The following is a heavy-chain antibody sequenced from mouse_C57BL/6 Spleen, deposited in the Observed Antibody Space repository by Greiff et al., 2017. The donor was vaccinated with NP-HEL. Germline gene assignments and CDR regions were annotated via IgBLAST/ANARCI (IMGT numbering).Heavy chain of an antibody. CDR3: ARDEDYSNHYFDY. CDR2: ISDGGSYT. Sequence: EVQLVESGGGLVKPGGSLKLSCAASGFTFSSYAMSWVRQTPEKRLEWVATISDGGSYTYYPDNVKGRFTISRDNAKNNLYLQMSHLKSEDTAMYYCARDEDYSNHYFDYWGQGTTLTVSS. V-gene: IGHV5-4*01. J-gene: IGHJ2*01. D-gene: IGHD2-5*01. CDR1: GFTFSSYA.